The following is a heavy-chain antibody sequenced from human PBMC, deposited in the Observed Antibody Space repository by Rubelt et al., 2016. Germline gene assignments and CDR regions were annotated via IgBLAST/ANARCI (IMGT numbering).Heavy chain of an antibody. J-gene: IGHJ5*02. CDR2: ISAYNGNT. Sequence: QVQLVQSGAEVKKPGASVKVSCKASGYTFTSYGISWVRQAPGQGLEWMGWISAYNGNTNYAQKRQGRGTMTTDTSTRTAYMGLRSLRSDDTAVYYCARVMITFGGVIEVGWFDPWGQGTLVTVSS. CDR3: ARVMITFGGVIEVGWFDP. CDR1: GYTFTSYG. D-gene: IGHD3-16*02. V-gene: IGHV1-18*01.